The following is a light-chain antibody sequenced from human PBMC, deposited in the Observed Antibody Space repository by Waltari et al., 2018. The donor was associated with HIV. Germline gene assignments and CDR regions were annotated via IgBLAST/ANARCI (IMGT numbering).Light chain of an antibody. Sequence: QSVLTQPPSASGTPGRRVTISCSGSSSNIGRNTVNWYQQLPETAPKLLLYSNNQRPSGVPDRFSGSKSGTSASLAISGLQSEDEADYYCATWDDSLSWVFGGGTKLTVL. CDR3: ATWDDSLSWV. J-gene: IGLJ3*02. CDR1: SSNIGRNT. CDR2: SNN. V-gene: IGLV1-44*01.